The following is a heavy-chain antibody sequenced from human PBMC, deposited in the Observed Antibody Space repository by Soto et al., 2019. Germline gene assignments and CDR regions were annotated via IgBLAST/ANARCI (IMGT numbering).Heavy chain of an antibody. CDR1: GFTFSSYA. J-gene: IGHJ6*02. Sequence: QVQLVESGGGVVQPGRSLRLSCAASGFTFSSYAMHWVRQAPGKGLEWVAVISYDGSNKYYADSVKGRFTISRDNSKNTQYLQMNSLRAEDTAVYYCARDTVCTNMDVWGQGTTVTVSS. V-gene: IGHV3-30-3*01. CDR3: ARDTVCTNMDV. D-gene: IGHD2-8*01. CDR2: ISYDGSNK.